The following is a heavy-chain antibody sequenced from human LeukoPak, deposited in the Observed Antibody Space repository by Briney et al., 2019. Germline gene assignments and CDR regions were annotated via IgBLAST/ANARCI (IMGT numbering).Heavy chain of an antibody. V-gene: IGHV3-74*01. J-gene: IGHJ4*02. D-gene: IGHD5-18*01. CDR1: GFTFSSYW. CDR3: ARSRGYTYGAFDY. Sequence: GGSLRLSCAASGFTFSSYWMHWVRQAPGKGLVLVSRINGDGSSTTYADSVKGRFTISRDNAKNTLYLQMNSLRAEDTVVYYCARSRGYTYGAFDYWGQGTLVTVSS. CDR2: INGDGSST.